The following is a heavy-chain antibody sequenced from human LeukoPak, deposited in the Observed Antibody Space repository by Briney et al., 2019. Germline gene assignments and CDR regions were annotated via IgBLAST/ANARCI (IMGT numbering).Heavy chain of an antibody. CDR3: ARVAGRLLGYCSSSNCYEDY. Sequence: PGGSLRLSCAASGFVFSNYSINWVRQAPGKGLEWISYISDNSSTIYYADSVRGRFTISRDNAKNSLYLQMNSLRGEDTAIYYCARVAGRLLGYCSSSNCYEDYWGQGTLVTVSS. CDR2: ISDNSSTI. CDR1: GFVFSNYS. V-gene: IGHV3-48*04. J-gene: IGHJ4*02. D-gene: IGHD2-2*01.